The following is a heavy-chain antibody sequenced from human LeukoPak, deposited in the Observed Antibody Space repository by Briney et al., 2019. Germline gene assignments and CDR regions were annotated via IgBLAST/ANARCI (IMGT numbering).Heavy chain of an antibody. CDR1: GGTFSSYA. J-gene: IGHJ5*02. D-gene: IGHD6-13*01. CDR3: AREAAGRSWFDP. Sequence: GASVKVSCKASGGTFSSYAIRWVRQAPGQVLEWMGGIIPIFGTANYAQKIQGRVTITADESTSTAYMELSSLRSEDTAVYYCAREAAGRSWFDPWGQGTLVTVSS. V-gene: IGHV1-69*13. CDR2: IIPIFGTA.